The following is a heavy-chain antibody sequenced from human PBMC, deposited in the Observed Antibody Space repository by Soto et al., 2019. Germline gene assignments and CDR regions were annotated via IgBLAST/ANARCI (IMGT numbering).Heavy chain of an antibody. CDR1: GYSFTSYS. CDR3: SCYTYYDFWSGYPQPYYYYYYGMDV. V-gene: IGHV1-3*01. Sequence: SAKPTSKASGYSFTSYSMHWVRQANGQRLEWMGWINAGNGNTKYSQKFQGRVAITRDTSASTAYMELSSLRSEDTAVYYCSCYTYYDFWSGYPQPYYYYYYGMDVWGQGTTVTVSS. CDR2: INAGNGNT. J-gene: IGHJ6*02. D-gene: IGHD3-3*01.